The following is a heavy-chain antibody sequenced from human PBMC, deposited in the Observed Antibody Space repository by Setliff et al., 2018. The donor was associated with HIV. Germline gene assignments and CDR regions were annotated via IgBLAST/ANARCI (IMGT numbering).Heavy chain of an antibody. CDR1: GYTFTTCY. V-gene: IGHV1-46*01. Sequence: ASVKVSCKASGYTFTTCYIHWVRQAPGQGLEWMGILNPSEGTTSFAQKFQGRVTMTRDTSTSTVYMDLSSLRADDTAVYYCVRGYRSAWNSWFDAWGQGTRVTVSS. D-gene: IGHD6-19*01. CDR3: VRGYRSAWNSWFDA. CDR2: LNPSEGTT. J-gene: IGHJ5*02.